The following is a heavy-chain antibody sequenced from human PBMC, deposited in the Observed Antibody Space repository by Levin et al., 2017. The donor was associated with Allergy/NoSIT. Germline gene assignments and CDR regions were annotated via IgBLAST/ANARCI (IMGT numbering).Heavy chain of an antibody. Sequence: AASVKVSCKASGYTFSNYTITWMRQAPGQGPEWMGWISAHNGKTIYAQRLQGRVTLTTDTSTSTVYMELRSLRSDDTAVYYCARDYYDSSGYSTGAFDIWGQGTMVTVSS. V-gene: IGHV1-18*01. CDR3: ARDYYDSSGYSTGAFDI. CDR2: ISAHNGKT. J-gene: IGHJ3*02. D-gene: IGHD3-22*01. CDR1: GYTFSNYT.